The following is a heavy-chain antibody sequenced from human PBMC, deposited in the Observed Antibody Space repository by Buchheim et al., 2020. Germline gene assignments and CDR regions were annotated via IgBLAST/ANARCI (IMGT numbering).Heavy chain of an antibody. CDR2: IYYSGST. CDR1: GGSISSSSYY. Sequence: QLQLQESGPGLVKPSETLSLTCTVSGGSISSSSYYWGWIRQPPGKGLEWIGSIYYSGSTYYNPSLKRRVTISVDTSKNQFPLKLSSVAAADTAVYYCARDSSHYYDSSGYPKPVYYYYGMDVWGQGTT. D-gene: IGHD3-22*01. CDR3: ARDSSHYYDSSGYPKPVYYYYGMDV. J-gene: IGHJ6*02. V-gene: IGHV4-39*07.